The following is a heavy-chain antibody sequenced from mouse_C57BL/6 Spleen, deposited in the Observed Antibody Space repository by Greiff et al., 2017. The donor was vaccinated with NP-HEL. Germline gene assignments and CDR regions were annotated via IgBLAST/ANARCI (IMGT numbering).Heavy chain of an antibody. CDR1: GYTFTDYY. Sequence: EVQLQQSGPELVKPGASVKISCKASGYTFTDYYMNWVKQSHGKSLEWIGDINPNNGGTSYNQKFKGKATLTVDKSSSTAYMELRSLTSEDSAVYYCAREGFDYWGTGTTLTVSS. J-gene: IGHJ2*01. CDR2: INPNNGGT. CDR3: AREGFDY. V-gene: IGHV1-26*01.